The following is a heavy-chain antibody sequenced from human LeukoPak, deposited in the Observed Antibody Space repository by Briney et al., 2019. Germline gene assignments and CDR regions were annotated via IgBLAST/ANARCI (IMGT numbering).Heavy chain of an antibody. Sequence: GGSLRLSCAASGFTFSSSGMHWVRQAPGKGLEYVSAISSNGGNTYYANSVKDRFTISRGNTKNTLYLQMGSLRAEDMAVYYCAREFTPGGLDYWGQGTLVTVSS. CDR1: GFTFSSSG. D-gene: IGHD4-23*01. CDR2: ISSNGGNT. J-gene: IGHJ4*02. CDR3: AREFTPGGLDY. V-gene: IGHV3-64*01.